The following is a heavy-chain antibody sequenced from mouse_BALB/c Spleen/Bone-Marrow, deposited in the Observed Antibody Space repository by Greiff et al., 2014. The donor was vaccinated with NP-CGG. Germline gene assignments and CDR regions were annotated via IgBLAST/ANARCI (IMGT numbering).Heavy chain of an antibody. J-gene: IGHJ4*01. Sequence: VQLKDSGPDLVKPFQSLSLTCTVTGYSITSYYSWHWIRQFPGNKLEWMGYIHYSGITVYNSSLKSRISITRDTSNNQFFLQLNSVTTEDTATYYCARFAGTPYTMDYWGRGTSVTVSS. D-gene: IGHD4-1*01. CDR2: IHYSGIT. V-gene: IGHV3-1*02. CDR3: ARFAGTPYTMDY. CDR1: GYSITSYYS.